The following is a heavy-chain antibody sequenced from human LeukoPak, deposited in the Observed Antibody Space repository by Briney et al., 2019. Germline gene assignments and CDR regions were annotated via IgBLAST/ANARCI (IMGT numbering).Heavy chain of an antibody. J-gene: IGHJ6*02. CDR2: ISSSSSTI. V-gene: IGHV3-48*01. CDR3: ALGYCIGGSCYYYYYGMDV. Sequence: GGSLRLSCAASGFTFSSNSMNWVRQAPGKGLEWVSYISSSSSTIYYADSVKGRFTISRDNAKNSLYLQMNSLRAEDTAVYYCALGYCIGGSCYYYYYGMDVWGQGTTVTVSS. D-gene: IGHD2-15*01. CDR1: GFTFSSNS.